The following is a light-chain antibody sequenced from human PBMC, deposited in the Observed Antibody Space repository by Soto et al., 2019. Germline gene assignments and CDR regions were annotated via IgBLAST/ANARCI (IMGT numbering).Light chain of an antibody. V-gene: IGKV1-5*01. CDR2: DAS. J-gene: IGKJ1*01. CDR3: QQYNSYWT. CDR1: QSISSW. Sequence: DIQMTQFPSTLSASVGDRVTITCRASQSISSWLAWYQQKPGKAPKLLIYDASSLESGVPSRFSGSGSGTESTLTISSLQPDDCATYYCQQYNSYWTFGQGTKVDIK.